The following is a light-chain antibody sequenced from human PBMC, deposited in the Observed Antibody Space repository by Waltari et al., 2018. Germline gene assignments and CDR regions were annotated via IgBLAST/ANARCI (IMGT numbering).Light chain of an antibody. J-gene: IGLJ2*01. CDR2: DVS. CDR1: SSDVGGYNY. Sequence: LTQPASVSGSPGQSITISCTGTSSDVGGYNYVSWYQQYPDKAPKLMIYDVSKRPSGVSNRFSGSKSGNTASLTISGLQAEDEADYYCCSYAGSSTHVLFGGGTKLTVL. V-gene: IGLV2-23*02. CDR3: CSYAGSSTHVL.